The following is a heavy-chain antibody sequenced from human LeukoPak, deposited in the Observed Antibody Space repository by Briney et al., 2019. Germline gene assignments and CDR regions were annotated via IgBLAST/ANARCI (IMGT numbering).Heavy chain of an antibody. CDR2: ISYDGSNK. D-gene: IGHD3-10*01. Sequence: GGSLRLSCAASGFSFSTYGMHWVRQAPGKRLEWVAVISYDGSNKYFADSVKGRFTISRDNSKNTLYLQMNGLRAVDTAVYYCAKTRRQLLWFGALSLDYWGQGTLVTVSS. V-gene: IGHV3-30*18. CDR3: AKTRRQLLWFGALSLDY. J-gene: IGHJ4*02. CDR1: GFSFSTYG.